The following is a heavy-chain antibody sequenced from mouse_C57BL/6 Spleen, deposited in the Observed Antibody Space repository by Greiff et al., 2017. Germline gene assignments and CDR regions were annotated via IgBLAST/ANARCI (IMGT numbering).Heavy chain of an antibody. D-gene: IGHD2-1*01. CDR1: GFTFTDYY. Sequence: EVKLVESGGGLVQPGGSLSLSCAASGFTFTDYYMSWVRQPPGKALEWLGFIRNKANGYTTEYSASVKGRFTISRDNSQSILYLQMNALRAEDSANYYCARSVYYGNYVGYFDVWGTGTTVTVSS. J-gene: IGHJ1*03. CDR3: ARSVYYGNYVGYFDV. CDR2: IRNKANGYTT. V-gene: IGHV7-3*01.